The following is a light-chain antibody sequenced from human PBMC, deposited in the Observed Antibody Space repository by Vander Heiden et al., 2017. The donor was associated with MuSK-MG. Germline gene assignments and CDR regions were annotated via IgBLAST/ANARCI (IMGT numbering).Light chain of an antibody. CDR2: RNN. CDR3: AAWDDSLSHVV. Sequence: QSVLTQPPSASGTPGQRVTISCSGSSSNIGSNYVYWYQQLPGTAPKLLIYRNNQRPSGVPDRFSGSKSGTSASLAISGLWSEDEADYYCAAWDDSLSHVVFGGGTKLTVL. V-gene: IGLV1-47*03. J-gene: IGLJ2*01. CDR1: SSNIGSNY.